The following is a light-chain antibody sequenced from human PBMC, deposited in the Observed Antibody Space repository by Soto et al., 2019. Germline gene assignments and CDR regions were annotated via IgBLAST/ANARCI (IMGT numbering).Light chain of an antibody. CDR2: DVS. CDR1: SSDVGAYNY. Sequence: QSVLTQPRSVSGSPGQSVTISCTGTSSDVGAYNYVSWYQQHPAKAPNLMIYDVSKRPSGVPDRFSGSKSGNTASLTISGLQAEDEGDYSCCSYTNSAYVFGTGTKLTVL. J-gene: IGLJ1*01. V-gene: IGLV2-11*01. CDR3: CSYTNSAYV.